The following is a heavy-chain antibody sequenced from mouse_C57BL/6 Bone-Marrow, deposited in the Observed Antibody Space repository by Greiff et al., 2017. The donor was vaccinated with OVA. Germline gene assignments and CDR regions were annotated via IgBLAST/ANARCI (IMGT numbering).Heavy chain of an antibody. CDR2: INPNYGTT. V-gene: IGHV1-39*01. CDR1: GYSFTDYN. J-gene: IGHJ1*03. D-gene: IGHD1-1*01. CDR3: ARWVMAYYYGSSYWYFDV. Sequence: EVQLQESGPELVKPGASVKISCKASGYSFTDYNMNWVKQSNGKSLEWIGVINPNYGTTSYNQKFKGKATLTVDQSSSTAYMQLNSLTSEDSAVYYCARWVMAYYYGSSYWYFDVWGTGTTVTVSS.